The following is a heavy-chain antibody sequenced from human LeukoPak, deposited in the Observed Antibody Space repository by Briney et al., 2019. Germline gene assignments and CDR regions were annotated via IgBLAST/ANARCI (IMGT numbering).Heavy chain of an antibody. CDR2: ISGSGGST. D-gene: IGHD6-13*01. Sequence: PGGSLRLSCAASGFTFSSYAMSWVRQAPGKGLEWVSAISGSGGSTYYADSVKGRFTISRDNSKNTLYLQMNSLRAEDTAVYYCAKKGSSSWYPLGAFDIWGQGTMVTVSS. J-gene: IGHJ3*02. CDR1: GFTFSSYA. V-gene: IGHV3-23*01. CDR3: AKKGSSSWYPLGAFDI.